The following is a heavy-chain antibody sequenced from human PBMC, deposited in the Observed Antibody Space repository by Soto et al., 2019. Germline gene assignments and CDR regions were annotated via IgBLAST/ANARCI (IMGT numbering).Heavy chain of an antibody. V-gene: IGHV6-1*01. CDR3: ARDETELGDYYYYGMDV. D-gene: IGHD7-27*01. CDR1: GDSVSSNSAA. J-gene: IGHJ6*02. CDR2: TYYRSKWYN. Sequence: KQSQTLSLTCAISGDSVSSNSAAWNWIRQSPSRGLEWLGRTYYRSKWYNDYAVSVKSRITINPDTSKNQFSLQLNSVTPEDTAVYYCARDETELGDYYYYGMDVWGQGTTVTVSS.